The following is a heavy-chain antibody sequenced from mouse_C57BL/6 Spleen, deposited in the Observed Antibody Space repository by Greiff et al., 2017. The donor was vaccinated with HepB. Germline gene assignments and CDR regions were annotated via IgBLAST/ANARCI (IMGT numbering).Heavy chain of an antibody. CDR3: AREVDYDYGGGYCDY. D-gene: IGHD2-4*01. V-gene: IGHV5-4*01. CDR1: GFTFSSYA. J-gene: IGHJ2*01. CDR2: ISDGGSYT. Sequence: EVMLVESGGGLVKPGGSLKLSCAASGFTFSSYAMSWVRQTPEKRLEWVATISDGGSYTYYPDNVKGRFTISRDNAKNNLYLQMSHLKSEDTAMYYCAREVDYDYGGGYCDYWGQGTTLTVSS.